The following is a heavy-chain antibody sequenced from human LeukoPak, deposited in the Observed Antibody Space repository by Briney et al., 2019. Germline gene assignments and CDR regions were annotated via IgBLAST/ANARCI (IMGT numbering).Heavy chain of an antibody. CDR1: GFTFSSYS. CDR2: ISSSSSTI. D-gene: IGHD6-13*01. J-gene: IGHJ5*02. Sequence: PGGSLRLSCAASGFTFSSYSMNWVRQAPGKGLEWVSYISSSSSTIYYADSVKGRFTISRDNAKNSLYLQMNSLRAEDTAVYYCARELDPYSSSWYVNWFDPWGQGTLVTVSS. CDR3: ARELDPYSSSWYVNWFDP. V-gene: IGHV3-48*04.